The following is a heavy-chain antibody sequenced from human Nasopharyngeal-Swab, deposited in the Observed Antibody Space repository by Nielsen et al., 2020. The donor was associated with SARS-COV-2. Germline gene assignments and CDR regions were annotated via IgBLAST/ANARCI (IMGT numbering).Heavy chain of an antibody. CDR1: GYTFTSYG. CDR2: ISAYNGNT. V-gene: IGHV1-18*01. D-gene: IGHD3-22*01. CDR3: ASLYYYDSSGYYSDAFDI. Sequence: ASVKVSCKASGYTFTSYGISWVRQAPGQGLEWMGWISAYNGNTNYAQKFQGRVTMTRDTSTSTVYMELSSLRSEDTAVYYCASLYYYDSSGYYSDAFDIWGQGTMVTVSS. J-gene: IGHJ3*02.